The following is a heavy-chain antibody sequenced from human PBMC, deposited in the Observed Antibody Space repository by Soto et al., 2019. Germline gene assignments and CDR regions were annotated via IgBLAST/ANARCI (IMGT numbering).Heavy chain of an antibody. CDR2: IIPILGIA. Sequence: SVKVSCKASGGTFSSYTISWVRQAPGQGLEWMGRIIPILGIANYAQKFQGRVTITADKSTSTAYMELSSLRSEDTAVYYCARDRGKIVGVPPHLDYWGQGTLVTVSS. CDR1: GGTFSSYT. J-gene: IGHJ4*02. CDR3: ARDRGKIVGVPPHLDY. V-gene: IGHV1-69*04. D-gene: IGHD1-26*01.